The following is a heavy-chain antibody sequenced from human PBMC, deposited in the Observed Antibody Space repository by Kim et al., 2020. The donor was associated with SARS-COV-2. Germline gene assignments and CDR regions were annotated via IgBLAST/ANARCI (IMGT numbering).Heavy chain of an antibody. V-gene: IGHV3-21*01. Sequence: IYYADSVKGRFTISRDNAKNSLYLQMNSLRAEDTAVYYCARDRYEQLVSDWGQGTLVTVSS. J-gene: IGHJ4*02. D-gene: IGHD6-6*01. CDR3: ARDRYEQLVSD. CDR2: I.